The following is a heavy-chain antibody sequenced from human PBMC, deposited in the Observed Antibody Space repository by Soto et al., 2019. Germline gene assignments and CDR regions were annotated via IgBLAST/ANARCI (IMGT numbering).Heavy chain of an antibody. D-gene: IGHD2-21*01. CDR3: ARFSIYYPFDP. Sequence: GGSLRLSCAASGFTFSSFAMSWVRQAPGKGLEWVSAIGSRGDSTYYADSVKGRFTISRDNSKNTLCLQMNSLRAEDTAVYYCARFSIYYPFDPWGQGTLVTVSS. J-gene: IGHJ5*02. CDR1: GFTFSSFA. CDR2: IGSRGDST. V-gene: IGHV3-23*01.